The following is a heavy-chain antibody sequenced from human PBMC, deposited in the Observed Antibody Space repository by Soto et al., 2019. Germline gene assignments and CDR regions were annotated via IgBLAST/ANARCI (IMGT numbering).Heavy chain of an antibody. CDR2: IDPSDSYT. V-gene: IGHV5-10-1*01. J-gene: IGHJ6*02. D-gene: IGHD2-2*01. CDR3: ARHQDIVVVPAATGPWYGMDV. CDR1: GYSFTSYW. Sequence: PGESLKISCKGSGYSFTSYWISGVRQMPGKGLEGMGRIDPSDSYTNYSPSFQGHVTISADKSISTAYLQWSSLKASDTAMYYCARHQDIVVVPAATGPWYGMDVWGQRTTVTVSS.